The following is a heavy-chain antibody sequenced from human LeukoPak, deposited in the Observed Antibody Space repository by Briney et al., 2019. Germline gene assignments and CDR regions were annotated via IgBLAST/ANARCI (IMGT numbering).Heavy chain of an antibody. D-gene: IGHD3-16*01. CDR1: GFIFSNNA. J-gene: IGHJ4*02. CDR2: VYGGGDTT. CDR3: AKTAMIKIIIKSYPKGLHY. V-gene: IGHV3-23*01. Sequence: GESLTLSCVASGFIFSNNAMNWVRQAPGKGLGWLAAVYGGGDTTYYADSVKGRFTISRDNSKNTLYLQMNSLKAEDTAVYYCAKTAMIKIIIKSYPKGLHYWGQGTLVAVSS.